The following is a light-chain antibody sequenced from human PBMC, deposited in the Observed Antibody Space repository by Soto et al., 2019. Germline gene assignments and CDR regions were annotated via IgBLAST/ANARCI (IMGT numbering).Light chain of an antibody. J-gene: IGLJ1*01. CDR3: SSYTSSNTLV. V-gene: IGLV2-14*01. Sequence: QSALTQPASVSGSPGQSITISCTGTSSDVGGYNYVSWYQQHPGKAPKLMIYDVSNRPSGVSNRFSDSKYGNTASLTVSGLRAEDEADYYCSSYTSSNTLVFGTGTKRTVL. CDR2: DVS. CDR1: SSDVGGYNY.